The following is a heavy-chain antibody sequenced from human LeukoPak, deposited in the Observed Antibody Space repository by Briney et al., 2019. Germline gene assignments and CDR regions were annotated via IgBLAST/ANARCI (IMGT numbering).Heavy chain of an antibody. CDR2: ISYDGSNK. Sequence: PGRSLRLSCAASGFTFSSYAMHWVRQAPGKGLEWVAVISYDGSNKYYADFVKGRFTISRDNSKNTLYLQMNSLRAEDTAVYYCARHYGETDYWGQGTLVTVSS. CDR1: GFTFSSYA. V-gene: IGHV3-30*04. D-gene: IGHD4-17*01. J-gene: IGHJ4*02. CDR3: ARHYGETDY.